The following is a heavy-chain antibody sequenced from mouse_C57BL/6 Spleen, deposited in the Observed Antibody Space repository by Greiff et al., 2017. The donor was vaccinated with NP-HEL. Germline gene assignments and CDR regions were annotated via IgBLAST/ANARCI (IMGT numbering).Heavy chain of an antibody. D-gene: IGHD2-4*01. CDR2: IDPSVSFT. V-gene: IGHV1-69*01. CDR1: GYTFTSSW. Sequence: QVQLQQPGAELVMPGASVKLSCKASGYTFTSSWMPWVKQRPGQGLEWIGEIDPSVSFTTYNQKFKGQSTLTVDKSASTAYMQLSSLTSEDSAVYYCARGNYDYEGYFDYWGQGTTLTVSS. CDR3: ARGNYDYEGYFDY. J-gene: IGHJ2*01.